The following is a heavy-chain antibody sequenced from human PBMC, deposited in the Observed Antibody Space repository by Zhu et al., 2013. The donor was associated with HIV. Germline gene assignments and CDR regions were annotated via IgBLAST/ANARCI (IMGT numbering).Heavy chain of an antibody. D-gene: IGHD6-19*01. CDR3: AREKYSSGSDY. V-gene: IGHV4-59*01. CDR2: ISYSGST. CDR1: GGSISSYY. Sequence: QVQLQESGPGLVKPSETLSLTCTVSGGSISSYYWSWIRQPPGKGLEWIGYISYSGSTNYNPSLKSRVTLSVDTSKNQFSLRLSSVTAADTAVYYCAREKYSSGSDYWGQGNPGSPSPQ. J-gene: IGHJ4*02.